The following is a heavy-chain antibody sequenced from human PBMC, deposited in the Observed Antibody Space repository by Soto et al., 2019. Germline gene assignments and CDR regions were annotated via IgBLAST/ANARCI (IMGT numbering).Heavy chain of an antibody. V-gene: IGHV1-69*01. CDR2: IIPIFGTA. D-gene: IGHD3-9*01. J-gene: IGHJ5*02. CDR3: ARVSRDYDILTGYYYFNWFDP. CDR1: GGTFSSYA. Sequence: QVQLVQSGAEVKKPGSSVKVSCKASGGTFSSYAISWVRQAPGQGLEWMGGIIPIFGTANYAQKFQGRVTITADESTSTAYMELSSLRSEDTAVYYCARVSRDYDILTGYYYFNWFDPWGQGTLVTVSS.